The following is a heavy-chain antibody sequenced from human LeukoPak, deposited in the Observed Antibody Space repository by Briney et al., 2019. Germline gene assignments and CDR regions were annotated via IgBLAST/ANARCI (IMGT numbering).Heavy chain of an antibody. CDR2: TRNDGSSE. Sequence: GGSQRLSCAASGFTFSSYGMHWVRQAPGKGLEWVAATRNDGSSEYYADSVKGRFTISRDNSKNTLYLQMNSLRAEDTAVYYCARERYYDSSGGLDWGQGTLVTVSS. CDR1: GFTFSSYG. CDR3: ARERYYDSSGGLD. V-gene: IGHV3-33*01. J-gene: IGHJ4*02. D-gene: IGHD3-22*01.